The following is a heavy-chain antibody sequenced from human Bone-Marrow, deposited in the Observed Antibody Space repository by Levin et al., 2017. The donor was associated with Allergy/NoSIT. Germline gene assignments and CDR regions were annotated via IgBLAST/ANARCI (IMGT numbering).Heavy chain of an antibody. D-gene: IGHD3-10*01. V-gene: IGHV4-59*08. CDR2: FHNSGS. CDR1: GGSISNYY. Sequence: PSETLSLTCALSGGSISNYYWSWMRQSPGRELEWIGYFHNSGSNYNPSLKSRVTISVDTSNNQLSLNLKSVTAADTAVYYCARHRYYFGSGSYFHGLDVWGQGTTVSVSS. CDR3: ARHRYYFGSGSYFHGLDV. J-gene: IGHJ6*02.